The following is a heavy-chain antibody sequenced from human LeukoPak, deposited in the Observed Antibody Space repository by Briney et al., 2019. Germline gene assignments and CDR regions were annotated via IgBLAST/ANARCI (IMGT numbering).Heavy chain of an antibody. Sequence: PSETLSLTCAVYGGSFSSYYWRWIRQPAGKGLEWIGRIYTSGSTNYNPSLKSRVTMSVDTSKNQFSLKLSSVTAADTAVYYCARDRDYSNYYGMDVWGQGTTVTVSS. CDR2: IYTSGST. D-gene: IGHD4-11*01. CDR1: GGSFSSYY. V-gene: IGHV4-4*07. J-gene: IGHJ6*02. CDR3: ARDRDYSNYYGMDV.